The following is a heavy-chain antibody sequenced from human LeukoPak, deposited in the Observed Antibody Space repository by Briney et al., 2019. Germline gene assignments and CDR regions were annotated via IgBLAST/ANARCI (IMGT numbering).Heavy chain of an antibody. J-gene: IGHJ4*02. CDR3: AKAPYNILTGYFDY. V-gene: IGHV3-9*03. CDR2: ITWDSGIT. D-gene: IGHD3-9*01. CDR1: GFTFDDHD. Sequence: GGSLRLSCAASGFTFDDHDMHWVRQAPGKGLEWVSGITWDSGITGYADSVKGRFTISRGNSKNTLYLQMNSLRAEDMALYYCAKAPYNILTGYFDYWGQGTLVTVSS.